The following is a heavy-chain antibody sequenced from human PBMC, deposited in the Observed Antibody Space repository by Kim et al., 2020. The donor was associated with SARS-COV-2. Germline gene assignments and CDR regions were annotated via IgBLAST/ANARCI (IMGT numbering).Heavy chain of an antibody. Sequence: LKSRVTISVDTSKNQFSLRLTSVTAADTAVYYCARESQTSGTWLIYFDYWGQGTLVTVSS. J-gene: IGHJ4*02. CDR3: ARESQTSGTWLIYFDY. V-gene: IGHV4-39*07. D-gene: IGHD1-26*01.